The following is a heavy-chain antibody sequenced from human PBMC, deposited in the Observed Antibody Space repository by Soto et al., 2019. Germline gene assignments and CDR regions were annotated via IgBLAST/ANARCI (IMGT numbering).Heavy chain of an antibody. D-gene: IGHD5-18*01. V-gene: IGHV4-59*01. CDR3: ARGSSGGYRYGYDFDY. Sequence: QVQLQESGPGLVKPSETLSLTCTVSGGSISSYYWSWIRQPPGKGLEWIGYIYYSGSTNYNPSLKTRGTTPVDTSKNQFSLKLTSVTAADTAVYYCARGSSGGYRYGYDFDYWGQGTLVTVSS. CDR1: GGSISSYY. J-gene: IGHJ4*02. CDR2: IYYSGST.